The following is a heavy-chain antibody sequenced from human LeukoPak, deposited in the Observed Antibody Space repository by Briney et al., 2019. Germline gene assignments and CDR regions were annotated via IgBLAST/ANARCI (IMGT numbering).Heavy chain of an antibody. CDR1: GGSISGYH. Sequence: SETLSLTCTVSGGSISGYHWGWIRQPPGKGLEWIGNIYHSGSTSYNPSLKSRVTISVDTSKNQFSLKLSSVTAADTAVYYCARRLQFRFDPWGQGTLVTVSS. CDR3: ARRLQFRFDP. J-gene: IGHJ5*02. D-gene: IGHD5-24*01. V-gene: IGHV4-38-2*02. CDR2: IYHSGST.